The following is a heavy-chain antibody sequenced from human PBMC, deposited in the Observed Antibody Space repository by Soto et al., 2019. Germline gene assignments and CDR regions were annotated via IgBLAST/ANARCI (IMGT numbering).Heavy chain of an antibody. Sequence: QVQLVESGGGVAQPGRALRLACAASGFTIRNYAIHWVRQAPGKGLEWVAVISYDGSKKYHADPVKGRFTISRDNSKNTLDLQMNSLRVEDTAVYYCAKDLVVVVPANITYSYGMDVWGQGTTVTVSS. CDR2: ISYDGSKK. D-gene: IGHD2-2*01. CDR1: GFTIRNYA. CDR3: AKDLVVVVPANITYSYGMDV. J-gene: IGHJ6*02. V-gene: IGHV3-30*18.